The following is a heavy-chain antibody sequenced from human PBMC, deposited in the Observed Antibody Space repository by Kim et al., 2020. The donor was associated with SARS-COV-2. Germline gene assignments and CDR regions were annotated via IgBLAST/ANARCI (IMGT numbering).Heavy chain of an antibody. CDR1: GFTFDDYA. CDR2: ISRDGGEI. Sequence: GGSLRLSCAASGFTFDDYAIQWVRQVPGKGLEWVSLISRDGGEIKYADSVKGRFTISRDNSKKSVYRQMNSLRSEDTALYYCVRGQQWLIKNWGQGTQVTIS. D-gene: IGHD6-19*01. V-gene: IGHV3-43*02. CDR3: VRGQQWLIKN. J-gene: IGHJ4*02.